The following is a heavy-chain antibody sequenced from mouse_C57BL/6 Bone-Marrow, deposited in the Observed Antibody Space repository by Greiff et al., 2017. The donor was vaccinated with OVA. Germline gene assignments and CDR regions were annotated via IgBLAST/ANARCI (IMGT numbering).Heavy chain of an antibody. CDR3: AREGGYRKRGFAD. V-gene: IGHV5-4*01. Sequence: EVMLVESGGGLVKPGGSLKLSCAASGFTFSSYAMSWVRQTPEKRLEWVATISDGGSYTYYPDNVKGRFTISRDNAKNNLYLQMSHLKSEDTAMYYCAREGGYRKRGFADWGQGTLVTVSA. CDR1: GFTFSSYA. J-gene: IGHJ3*01. D-gene: IGHD2-14*01. CDR2: ISDGGSYT.